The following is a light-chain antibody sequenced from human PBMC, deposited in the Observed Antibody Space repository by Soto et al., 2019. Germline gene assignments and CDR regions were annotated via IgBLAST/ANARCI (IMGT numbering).Light chain of an antibody. Sequence: QPVLTQPPSVSEAPGQRVTISCTGSSSNIGAGYEAHWYQQVPGTAPKLLIYENNNRPSGVPDRFSGSKSGTSASLAITGLQAEDEAEYYCQSYDSSLRGYVFGTGTKVTVL. J-gene: IGLJ1*01. V-gene: IGLV1-40*01. CDR1: SSNIGAGYE. CDR3: QSYDSSLRGYV. CDR2: ENN.